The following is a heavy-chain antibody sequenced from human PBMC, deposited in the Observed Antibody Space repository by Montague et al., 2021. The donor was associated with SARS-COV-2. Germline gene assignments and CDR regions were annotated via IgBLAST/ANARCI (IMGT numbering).Heavy chain of an antibody. CDR1: GFTFSSYA. CDR2: ISYDGSNK. J-gene: IGHJ5*02. D-gene: IGHD1-26*01. V-gene: IGHV3-30-3*01. Sequence: SLRLSCAASGFTFSSYAMHWVRQAPGKGLEWVAVISYDGSNKYYADSVKGRFTISRDNSKNTLYLQMNSPRAGDTAVYYCARSGSGSYSSWFDPWGQGTLVTVSS. CDR3: ARSGSGSYSSWFDP.